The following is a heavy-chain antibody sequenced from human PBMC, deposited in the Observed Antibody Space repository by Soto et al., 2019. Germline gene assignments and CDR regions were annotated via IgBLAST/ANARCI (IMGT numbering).Heavy chain of an antibody. D-gene: IGHD6-13*01. V-gene: IGHV5-51*01. J-gene: IGHJ6*02. CDR1: GYSFTSHW. Sequence: PGESLQISCKGSGYSFTSHWIGWVRQMHGKGLELMGIIYPGDSDTRYSPSFQGQVTISADKSISTAYLQWSSLKASDTAMYYCARTAAAGRYYYGMDVWGQGTTVTVSS. CDR3: ARTAAAGRYYYGMDV. CDR2: IYPGDSDT.